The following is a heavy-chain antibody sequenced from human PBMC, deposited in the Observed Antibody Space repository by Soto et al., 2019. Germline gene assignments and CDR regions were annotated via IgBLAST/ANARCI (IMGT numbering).Heavy chain of an antibody. V-gene: IGHV1-18*01. Sequence: QVQLVQSGAEVKKPGASVKVSCKASGYTFTSYGISWVRQAPGQGLEWMGWISAYNGNTNYAQKLQGRVTMTTDTSTSTAYMELRSLRSYDTVAYYCARDSVTPAVSWLLDYWGQGALVTVSS. D-gene: IGHD4-17*01. CDR1: GYTFTSYG. J-gene: IGHJ4*02. CDR3: ARDSVTPAVSWLLDY. CDR2: ISAYNGNT.